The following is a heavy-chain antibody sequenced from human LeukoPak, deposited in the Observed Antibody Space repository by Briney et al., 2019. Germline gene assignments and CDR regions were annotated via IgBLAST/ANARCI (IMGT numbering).Heavy chain of an antibody. CDR1: GYTFTGYY. D-gene: IGHD3-10*01. CDR3: ARARMVRGVISYFDY. J-gene: IGHJ4*02. Sequence: GASVKVSCKASGYTFTGYYMHWVRQAPGQGLEWMGWINPNSGGTNYAQKFQGRVTMTRDTSISTAYMELSRLRSDDTAVYYCARARMVRGVISYFDYWGQGTLATVSS. V-gene: IGHV1-2*02. CDR2: INPNSGGT.